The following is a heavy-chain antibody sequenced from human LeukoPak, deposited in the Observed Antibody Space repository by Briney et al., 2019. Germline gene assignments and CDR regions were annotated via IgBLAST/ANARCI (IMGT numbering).Heavy chain of an antibody. V-gene: IGHV5-51*01. D-gene: IGHD6-25*01. CDR3: ARQRAEFDY. CDR2: IYPGNSEI. Sequence: GESLKISCKASGYTFTNNWIGWVRRMPGKGLEWIGIIYPGNSEIRYSPSFQGQVTISVDKSISTAFLQWSSLKASDTAIYYCARQRAEFDYWGQGTLVTVSS. CDR1: GYTFTNNW. J-gene: IGHJ4*02.